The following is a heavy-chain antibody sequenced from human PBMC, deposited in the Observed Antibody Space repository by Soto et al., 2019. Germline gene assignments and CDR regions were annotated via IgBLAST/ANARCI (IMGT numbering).Heavy chain of an antibody. V-gene: IGHV3-53*01. CDR1: GFTVSSNY. Sequence: EVPLVESGGGLIQPGGSLRLSCAASGFTVSSNYMSWVRQAPGKGLEWVSVIYSGGSTYYADSVKGRFTISRDNSKNTLYLQMNSLRAEDTAVYYCARGVGDYDYAFDIWGQGTMVTVSS. J-gene: IGHJ3*02. CDR3: ARGVGDYDYAFDI. CDR2: IYSGGST. D-gene: IGHD3-16*01.